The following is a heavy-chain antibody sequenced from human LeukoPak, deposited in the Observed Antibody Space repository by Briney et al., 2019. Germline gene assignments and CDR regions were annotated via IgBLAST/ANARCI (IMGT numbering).Heavy chain of an antibody. Sequence: SETLSLTCAVYGGSFSGYCWSWIRQPPGKGLEWIGEINHSGSTNYNPALKSRGTISVDTSTNQFSLKLSSVPAPDTAVYYCARGAAYGDLSPPDYWGQGTLVTVSS. V-gene: IGHV4-34*01. D-gene: IGHD4-17*01. CDR2: INHSGST. CDR3: ARGAAYGDLSPPDY. J-gene: IGHJ4*02. CDR1: GGSFSGYC.